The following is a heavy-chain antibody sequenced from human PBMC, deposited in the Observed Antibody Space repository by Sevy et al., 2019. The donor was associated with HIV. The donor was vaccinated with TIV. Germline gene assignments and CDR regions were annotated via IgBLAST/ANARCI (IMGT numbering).Heavy chain of an antibody. CDR1: GFTFSTYT. V-gene: IGHV3-23*01. D-gene: IGHD2-15*01. Sequence: GGSLRLSCAASGFTFSTYTMSWARQAPGKGLEWVSAISGSAGSTYYADLVQGRFTISRDKSKNTLYLQMNSLRAEDTAVYYCAKGDRTFYGLDVWGQGTTVTVSS. CDR2: ISGSAGST. J-gene: IGHJ6*02. CDR3: AKGDRTFYGLDV.